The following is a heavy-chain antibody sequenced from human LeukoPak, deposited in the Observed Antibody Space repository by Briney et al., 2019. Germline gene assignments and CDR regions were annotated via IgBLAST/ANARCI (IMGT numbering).Heavy chain of an antibody. CDR1: GFTVSSNY. Sequence: GGSLRLSCAASGFTVSSNYMSWVRQAPGKGLEWVSVIYSGGSTYYADSVKGRFTISRDNSKNTLYLQMNSLRAEDTAVYYCARDRAKARADGSGYSGPTDAFDIWGQGTMVTVSS. V-gene: IGHV3-53*01. D-gene: IGHD3-10*01. CDR3: ARDRAKARADGSGYSGPTDAFDI. J-gene: IGHJ3*02. CDR2: IYSGGST.